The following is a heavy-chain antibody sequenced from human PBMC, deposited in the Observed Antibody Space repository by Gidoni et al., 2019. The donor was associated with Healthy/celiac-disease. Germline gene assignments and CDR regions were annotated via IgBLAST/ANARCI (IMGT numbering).Heavy chain of an antibody. V-gene: IGHV3-30*18. CDR2: ISYDGSNK. J-gene: IGHJ6*02. Sequence: QVQLVESGGGVVQPGRSLVLSCAASGFPFSSSCMHWVRQAPGKGLEWVAVISYDGSNKYYADSVKGRFTISRDNSKNTLYLQMNSLRAEDTAVYYCAKDQAVADGEGYYYGMDVWGQGTTVTVSS. D-gene: IGHD6-19*01. CDR3: AKDQAVADGEGYYYGMDV. CDR1: GFPFSSSC.